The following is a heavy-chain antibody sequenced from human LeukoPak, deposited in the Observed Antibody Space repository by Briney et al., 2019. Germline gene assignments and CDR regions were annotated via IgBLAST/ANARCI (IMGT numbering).Heavy chain of an antibody. Sequence: SETLSLTCTVSGGSISSYYWSWIRQPPGKGLEWIGYIYYSGSTNYNPSLESRVTISVDTSKNQFSLKLSSVTAADTAVYYCAREGDCSGGSCYSFFDYWGQGTLVTVSS. D-gene: IGHD2-15*01. V-gene: IGHV4-59*01. CDR3: AREGDCSGGSCYSFFDY. CDR1: GGSISSYY. J-gene: IGHJ4*02. CDR2: IYYSGST.